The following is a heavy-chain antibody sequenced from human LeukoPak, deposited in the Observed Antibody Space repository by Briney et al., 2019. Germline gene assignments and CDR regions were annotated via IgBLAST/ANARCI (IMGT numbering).Heavy chain of an antibody. D-gene: IGHD1-26*01. V-gene: IGHV4-61*01. CDR2: IYYSGST. CDR1: GGSFSSGSYY. J-gene: IGHJ4*02. Sequence: PSETLSLTCTVSGGSFSSGSYYWSWIRQPPGKGLEWIGYIYYSGSTNYNPSLKSRVTISVDTSKNQFSLKLSSVTAADTAVYYCARASSSGSYYGVDYWGQGTLVTVSS. CDR3: ARASSSGSYYGVDY.